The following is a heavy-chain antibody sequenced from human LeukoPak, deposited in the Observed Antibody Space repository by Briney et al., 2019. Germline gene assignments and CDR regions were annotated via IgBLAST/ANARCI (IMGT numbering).Heavy chain of an antibody. CDR3: ARDGSGSYYNDYLFDY. D-gene: IGHD3-10*01. CDR1: GYTLTGYY. Sequence: ASVNVSCKASGYTLTGYYMHWVRQAPGQGLEWMGWINPNSGGTNYAQKFQGRVTMTRDTSISTAYMELSRLRSDDTAVYYCARDGSGSYYNDYLFDYWGQGTLVTVSS. J-gene: IGHJ4*02. V-gene: IGHV1-2*02. CDR2: INPNSGGT.